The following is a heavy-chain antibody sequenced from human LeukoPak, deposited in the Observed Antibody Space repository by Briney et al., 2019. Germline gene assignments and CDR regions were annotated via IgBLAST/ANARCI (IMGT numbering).Heavy chain of an antibody. V-gene: IGHV1-18*01. Sequence: ASVKVSCKASGYTFTSYGISWVRQAPGQGLEWMGWISAYNGNTNYAQKLQGRVTMTRDTSTSTVYMELSSLRSEDTAVYYCASAYGDDHPACGYWGQGTLVTVSS. CDR2: ISAYNGNT. D-gene: IGHD4-17*01. CDR3: ASAYGDDHPACGY. CDR1: GYTFTSYG. J-gene: IGHJ4*02.